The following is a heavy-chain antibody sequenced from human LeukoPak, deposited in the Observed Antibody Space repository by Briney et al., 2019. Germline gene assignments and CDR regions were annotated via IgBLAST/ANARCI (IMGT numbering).Heavy chain of an antibody. Sequence: SETLSLTCAVSGGFISNINWWSWVRQPPGRGLEWIGEVHQSGVTNYNPSLKSRVTISLDKSNNQFSLKLNSVTAADTAVYYCASGYYNNLDYWGQGTLVTVSS. CDR3: ASGYYNNLDY. CDR1: GGFISNINW. V-gene: IGHV4-4*02. D-gene: IGHD3-9*01. J-gene: IGHJ4*02. CDR2: VHQSGVT.